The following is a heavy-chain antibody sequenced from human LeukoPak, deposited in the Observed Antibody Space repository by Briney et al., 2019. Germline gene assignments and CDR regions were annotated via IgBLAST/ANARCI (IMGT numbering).Heavy chain of an antibody. CDR2: ISSSSSYI. CDR1: GFTFSSYS. CDR3: ARDSSSSDHYYYYYYMDV. V-gene: IGHV3-21*01. D-gene: IGHD6-6*01. J-gene: IGHJ6*03. Sequence: GGSLRLSCAASGFTFSSYSMNWVRQAPGKGLEWVSSISSSSSYIYYADSVKGRFTISRDNAKNSLYLQMNSLRAEDTAVYYCARDSSSSDHYYYYYYMDVWGKGTTVTVSS.